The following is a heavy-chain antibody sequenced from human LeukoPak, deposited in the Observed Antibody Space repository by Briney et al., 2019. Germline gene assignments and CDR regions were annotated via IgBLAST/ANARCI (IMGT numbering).Heavy chain of an antibody. CDR2: ISYDGSNK. J-gene: IGHJ4*02. V-gene: IGHV3-30-3*01. CDR1: GFTFSSYA. CDR3: ASMTTAY. Sequence: GGSLRLSCAASGFTFSSYAMHWVRQAPGKGLEWVAVISYDGSNKYYADSVKGRFTITRDNSKNTLYLQMNSLRAEDTAVYYCASMTTAYWGQGTLVTVSS. D-gene: IGHD4-17*01.